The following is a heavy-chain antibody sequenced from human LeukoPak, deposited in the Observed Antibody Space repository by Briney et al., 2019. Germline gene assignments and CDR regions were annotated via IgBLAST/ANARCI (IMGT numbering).Heavy chain of an antibody. CDR3: ASSGSYSGEYYYGSSGYCDY. Sequence: PGGSLRLSCAASGFTFSSYSMNWVRQAPGKGLEWVSSISSSSSYIYYADSVKGRFTISRDNAKNSLYLQMNSLRAEDTAVYYCASSGSYSGEYYYGSSGYCDYWGQGTLVTVSS. CDR2: ISSSSSYI. J-gene: IGHJ4*02. D-gene: IGHD3-22*01. V-gene: IGHV3-21*01. CDR1: GFTFSSYS.